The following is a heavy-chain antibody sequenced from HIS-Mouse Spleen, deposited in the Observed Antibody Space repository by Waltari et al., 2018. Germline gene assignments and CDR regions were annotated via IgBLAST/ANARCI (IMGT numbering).Heavy chain of an antibody. D-gene: IGHD6-13*01. V-gene: IGHV4-39*07. CDR3: AREIPYSSSWYDWYFDL. J-gene: IGHJ2*01. Sequence: QLQLQESGPGLVKPSETLSLTCTASGCSISSSSYYWGRFRQPPGKGLEWIGSIYYSGSTYYNPSLKSRVTISVDTSKNQFSLKLSSVTAADTAVYYCAREIPYSSSWYDWYFDLWGRGTLVTVSS. CDR2: IYYSGST. CDR1: GCSISSSSYY.